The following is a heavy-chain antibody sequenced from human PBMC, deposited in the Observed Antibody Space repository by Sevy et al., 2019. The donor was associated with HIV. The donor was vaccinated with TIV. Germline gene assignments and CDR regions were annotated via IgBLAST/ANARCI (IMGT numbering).Heavy chain of an antibody. J-gene: IGHJ3*02. D-gene: IGHD6-19*01. CDR1: GGSISSSSYY. CDR2: IYYSGST. CDR3: ARLSVAADAFDI. V-gene: IGHV4-39*01. Sequence: SETLSLTCTVSGGSISSSSYYWGWIRQPPGKGLEWIGSIYYSGSTYYNPSLKSRVTISVDTSKNQFSLKLSSVTAADTAVYYCARLSVAADAFDIWGRGTMVTVSS.